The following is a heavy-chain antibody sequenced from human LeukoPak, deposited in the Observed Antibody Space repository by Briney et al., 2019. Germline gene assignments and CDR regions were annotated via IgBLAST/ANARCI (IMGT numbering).Heavy chain of an antibody. Sequence: GGSLRLSCAASGFTFSSYGMHWVRQAPGKGLEWVAFIRYDGSNKYYADSVKGRFTISRDNSKNTLYLQMNSLRAEDTAVYYCAKDQDPLSFYYYYYYMDVWGKGTTVTISS. CDR1: GFTFSSYG. CDR2: IRYDGSNK. J-gene: IGHJ6*03. CDR3: AKDQDPLSFYYYYYYMDV. D-gene: IGHD2-2*01. V-gene: IGHV3-30*02.